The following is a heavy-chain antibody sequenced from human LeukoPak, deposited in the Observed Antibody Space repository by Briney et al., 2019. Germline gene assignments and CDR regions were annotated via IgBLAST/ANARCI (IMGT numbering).Heavy chain of an antibody. J-gene: IGHJ4*02. Sequence: PGASVKVSCKASGYTFTSYGISWVRQAPGQGLEWMGGIIPVFGTANYAQKFQGRVTITADKSTSTAYMELSSLRSEDTAVYYCARTLYYYDSSGYYYWGQGTLVTVSS. V-gene: IGHV1-69*06. D-gene: IGHD3-22*01. CDR2: IIPVFGTA. CDR1: GYTFTSYG. CDR3: ARTLYYYDSSGYYY.